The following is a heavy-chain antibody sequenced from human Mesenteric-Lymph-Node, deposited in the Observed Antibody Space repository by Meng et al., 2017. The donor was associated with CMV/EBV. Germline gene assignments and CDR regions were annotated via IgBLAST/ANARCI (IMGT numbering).Heavy chain of an antibody. J-gene: IGHJ5*02. Sequence: GESLKISCAASGFTFSSYSMNWVRQAPGKGLEWVSSISSSSSYIYYADSVKGRFTISRDNAKNSLYLQMNSLRAEDTAVYYCARGLLRRGGWFDPWGQGTLVTVSS. CDR2: ISSSSSYI. CDR1: GFTFSSYS. D-gene: IGHD3-10*01. CDR3: ARGLLRRGGWFDP. V-gene: IGHV3-21*01.